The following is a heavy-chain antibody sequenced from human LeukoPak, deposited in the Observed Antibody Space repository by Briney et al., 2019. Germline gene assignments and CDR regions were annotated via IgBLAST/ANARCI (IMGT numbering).Heavy chain of an antibody. J-gene: IGHJ4*02. CDR2: MNPNSGNT. CDR1: GYTFTSYD. CDR3: ARGLGYCSSTSCYWPFGY. Sequence: ASVKVSCKASGYTFTSYDINWVRQATGQGLEWMGWMNPNSGNTGYAQKFQGRVTMTRNTSISTAYMELSSLRSEDTAVYYCARGLGYCSSTSCYWPFGYWGQGTLVTVSS. D-gene: IGHD2-2*01. V-gene: IGHV1-8*01.